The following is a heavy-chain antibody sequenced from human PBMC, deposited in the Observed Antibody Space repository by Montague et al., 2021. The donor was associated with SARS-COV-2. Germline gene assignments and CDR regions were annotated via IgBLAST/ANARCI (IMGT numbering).Heavy chain of an antibody. V-gene: IGHV4-38-2*02. J-gene: IGHJ4*02. CDR2: LCNSGGD. CDR3: AREVNVGNKPVDYFDY. CDR1: GYSISSGYC. D-gene: IGHD1/OR15-1a*01. Sequence: SETLSLTCSVSGYSISSGYCWCWIRRPPRKVLGFIGILCNSGGDFYDPSLHSRVTIAVDMSKNLFSLKLNSVTAADTAMYFCAREVNVGNKPVDYFDYWGQGTLVTVSS.